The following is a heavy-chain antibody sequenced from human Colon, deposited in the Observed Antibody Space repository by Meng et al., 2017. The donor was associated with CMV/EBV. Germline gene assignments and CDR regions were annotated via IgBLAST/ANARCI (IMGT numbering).Heavy chain of an antibody. D-gene: IGHD2-2*01. V-gene: IGHV3-21*01. Sequence: GGSLRLSCAASGFTFASHTMTWVRQAPGKGLEWVSSISSRKSHIYYADSVKGRFTISRDNAKNSLYLQMNSLRAEDTAVYYCARDARGGSSTGMDVWGQGTTVTVSS. J-gene: IGHJ6*02. CDR1: GFTFASHT. CDR2: ISSRKSHI. CDR3: ARDARGGSSTGMDV.